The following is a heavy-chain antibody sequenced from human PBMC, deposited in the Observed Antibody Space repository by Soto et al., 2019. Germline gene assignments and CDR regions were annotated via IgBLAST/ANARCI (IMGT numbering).Heavy chain of an antibody. Sequence: QVQLVQSGAEVKKPGSSVKVSYKASGGTFSSYAISWVRQAPGQGLEWMGGIIPIFGTANYAQKFQGRVTITADESTSTAYMELSSLRSEDTAVYYCARDLSLYCSGGSCYSAVIDYWGQGTLVTVSS. CDR2: IIPIFGTA. J-gene: IGHJ4*02. D-gene: IGHD2-15*01. CDR3: ARDLSLYCSGGSCYSAVIDY. CDR1: GGTFSSYA. V-gene: IGHV1-69*01.